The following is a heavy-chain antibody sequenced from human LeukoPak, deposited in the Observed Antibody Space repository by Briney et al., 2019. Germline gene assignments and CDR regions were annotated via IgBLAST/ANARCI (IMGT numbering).Heavy chain of an antibody. CDR2: FDPEDGET. CDR1: GSTLTELS. Sequence: ASVKVSLKVSGSTLTELSMHWMRHPHAKGHEWKGGFDPEDGETIYGQKFQGRVTITKDTSTDTAYMELSSLRSEDTAVYYCATNVLVARRARPYYYYMDVWGKGTTVAVSS. V-gene: IGHV1-24*01. CDR3: ATNVLVARRARPYYYYMDV. J-gene: IGHJ6*03. D-gene: IGHD2-15*01.